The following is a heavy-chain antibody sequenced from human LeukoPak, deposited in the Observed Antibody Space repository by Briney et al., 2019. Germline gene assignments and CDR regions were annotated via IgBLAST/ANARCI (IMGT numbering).Heavy chain of an antibody. CDR1: GFSFSGYG. CDR2: IRSDGSNK. J-gene: IGHJ4*02. CDR3: AKGEQWLGTYFDY. D-gene: IGHD6-19*01. V-gene: IGHV3-30*02. Sequence: QPGGSLRLSCAGSGFSFSGYGMHWVRQAPGKGLEWMAFIRSDGSNKYYADSVKGRFTISRDNSKNTLYLQMNSLRAEDTAVYYCAKGEQWLGTYFDYWGQGTLVTVSS.